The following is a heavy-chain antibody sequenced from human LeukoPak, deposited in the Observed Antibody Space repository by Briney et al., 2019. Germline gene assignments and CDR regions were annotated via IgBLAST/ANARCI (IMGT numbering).Heavy chain of an antibody. CDR2: IYSGGTT. V-gene: IGHV3-53*01. CDR1: GFSVTTHG. Sequence: GGSLRPSCAAFGFSVTTHGMSWVRQAPGKGLEWVSVIYSGGTTNYADSVKGRFTISRDNSKNTLFLQMNSLRAEDTAVYYCARGGYSSSWYHFDCWAREPWSPSPQ. D-gene: IGHD6-13*01. J-gene: IGHJ4*02. CDR3: ARGGYSSSWYHFDC.